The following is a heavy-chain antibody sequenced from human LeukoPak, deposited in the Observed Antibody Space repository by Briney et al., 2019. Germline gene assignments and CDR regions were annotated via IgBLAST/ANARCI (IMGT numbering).Heavy chain of an antibody. Sequence: GGALRLSCAASGFTFSRYAMSWVRQAPGKGLEGVSAISGSGGSTYYADSVKGRFTISRDNSKNTLYLQMNSLRAEDTAVYYCAKHCSSTSCYYAFDIWGQGTMVTVSS. D-gene: IGHD2-2*01. CDR3: AKHCSSTSCYYAFDI. CDR1: GFTFSRYA. J-gene: IGHJ3*02. V-gene: IGHV3-23*01. CDR2: ISGSGGST.